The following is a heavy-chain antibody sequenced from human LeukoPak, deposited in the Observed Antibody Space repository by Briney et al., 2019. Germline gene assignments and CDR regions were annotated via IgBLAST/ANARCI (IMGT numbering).Heavy chain of an antibody. J-gene: IGHJ3*02. CDR1: GYTFTSYY. Sequence: ASVKVSCKTSGYTFTSYYIHWVRQAPGQGLEWMGIINPSGGSTAYAHTFQGRVTMTRDTSTNTVYMELSSLRSEDTAVYYCARPTTVGNAFHIWGQGTMVTVSS. CDR3: ARPTTVGNAFHI. D-gene: IGHD4-23*01. CDR2: INPSGGST. V-gene: IGHV1-46*01.